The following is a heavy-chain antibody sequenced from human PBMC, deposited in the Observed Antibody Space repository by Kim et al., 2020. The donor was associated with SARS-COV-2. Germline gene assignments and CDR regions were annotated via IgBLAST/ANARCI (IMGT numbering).Heavy chain of an antibody. CDR2: ISYDGSNK. CDR1: GFTFSSYG. V-gene: IGHV3-30*18. D-gene: IGHD1-26*01. Sequence: GGSLRLSCAASGFTFSSYGMHWVRQAPGKGLEWVAVISYDGSNKYYADSVKGRFTISRDNSKNTLYLQMNSLRAEDTAVYYCAKNSGSYYPFDWGQGTLVTVSS. J-gene: IGHJ4*02. CDR3: AKNSGSYYPFD.